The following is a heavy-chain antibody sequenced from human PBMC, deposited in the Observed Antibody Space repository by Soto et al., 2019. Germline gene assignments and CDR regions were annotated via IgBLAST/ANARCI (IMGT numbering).Heavy chain of an antibody. CDR2: TYYRSKWYN. CDR3: ARDSGIAVAGIPYYYYYGMDV. D-gene: IGHD6-19*01. Sequence: LQTLSITCAISGDSVSSNSAAWNCIRQSPSRGLEWLGRTYYRSKWYNDYAVSVKSRITINPDTSKNQFSLQLNSVTPEDTAVYYCARDSGIAVAGIPYYYYYGMDVWGQGTTVTVSS. CDR1: GDSVSSNSAA. V-gene: IGHV6-1*01. J-gene: IGHJ6*02.